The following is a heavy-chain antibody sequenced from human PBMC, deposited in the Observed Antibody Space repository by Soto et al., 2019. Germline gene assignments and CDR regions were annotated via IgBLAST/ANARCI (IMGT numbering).Heavy chain of an antibody. V-gene: IGHV3-48*02. J-gene: IGHJ4*02. CDR2: ISSSSSTI. D-gene: IGHD3-22*01. Sequence: EVQLVESGGGLVKPGGSLRLSCAASGFTFSSYSMNWVRQAPGKGLEWVSYISSSSSTIYYADSVKGRFTISRDNAKNSLYLQMNSLRDEDTAVYYCARAASYDSKHPYYFDYWGQGTLVTVSS. CDR3: ARAASYDSKHPYYFDY. CDR1: GFTFSSYS.